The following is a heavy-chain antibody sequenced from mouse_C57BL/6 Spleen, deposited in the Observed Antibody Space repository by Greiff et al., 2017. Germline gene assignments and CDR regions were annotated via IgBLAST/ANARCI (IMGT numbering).Heavy chain of an antibody. V-gene: IGHV5-17*01. D-gene: IGHD1-1*01. J-gene: IGHJ2*01. Sequence: EVQVVESGGGLVKPGGSLKLSCAASGFTFSDYGMHWVRQAPEKGLEWVAYISSGSSTIYYADTVKGRFTISRDNAKNTLFLQMTSLRSEDTAMYYCATHYGSRFDYWGQGTTLTVSS. CDR3: ATHYGSRFDY. CDR2: ISSGSSTI. CDR1: GFTFSDYG.